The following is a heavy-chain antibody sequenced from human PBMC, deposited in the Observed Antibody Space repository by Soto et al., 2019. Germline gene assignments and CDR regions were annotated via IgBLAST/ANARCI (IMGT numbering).Heavy chain of an antibody. CDR2: IKPDGSEK. J-gene: IGHJ3*02. CDR1: GFTFSGYW. CDR3: ARDRTRFMI. V-gene: IGHV3-7*01. D-gene: IGHD3-3*01. Sequence: GGSLRLSCAASGFTFSGYWMGWVRQAPGKGLEWVANIKPDGSEKYYVDSVKDRFTISRDNAKNSLYLQMNSLRAEDTAVYYCARDRTRFMIWGQGRMVNVSS.